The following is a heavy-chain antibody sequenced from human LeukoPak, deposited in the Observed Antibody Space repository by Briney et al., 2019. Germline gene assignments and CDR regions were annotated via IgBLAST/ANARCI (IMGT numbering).Heavy chain of an antibody. CDR3: ARGSRPTFSSSWYFDY. V-gene: IGHV3-53*01. CDR2: IYSGGST. Sequence: GGSLRLSCAASGFTFSSYAMSWVRQAPGKGLEWVSVIYSGGSTYYADSVKGRFTISRDNSKNTLYLQMNSLRAEDTAVYYCARGSRPTFSSSWYFDYWGQGTLVTVSS. J-gene: IGHJ4*02. CDR1: GFTFSSYA. D-gene: IGHD6-13*01.